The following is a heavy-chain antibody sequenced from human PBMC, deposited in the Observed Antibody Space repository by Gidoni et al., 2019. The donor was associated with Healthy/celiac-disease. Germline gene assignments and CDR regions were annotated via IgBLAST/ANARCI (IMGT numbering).Heavy chain of an antibody. V-gene: IGHV2-26*01. D-gene: IGHD3-10*01. CDR2: SLSNDEK. CDR1: GFSLIKARMG. Sequence: QVTLKESGPVLVTHTATLTLTCPVAGFSLIKARMGVSWIRQPPGKALEWLAHSLSNDEKSYSTSLKSRLTISKDTSKSQVVLTMTNMDPVDTATYYCARIRGFGELPPWYFDLWGRGTLVTVSS. CDR3: ARIRGFGELPPWYFDL. J-gene: IGHJ2*01.